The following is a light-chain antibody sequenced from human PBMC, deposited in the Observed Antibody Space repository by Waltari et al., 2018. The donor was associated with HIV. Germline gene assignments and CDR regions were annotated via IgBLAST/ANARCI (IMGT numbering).Light chain of an antibody. J-gene: IGKJ1*01. V-gene: IGKV4-1*01. CDR3: QQYYSTPWT. Sequence: DIVMTQSPDSLAVSLGERATINCKSSQSVLSSSNNKNYLAWYQQQPGQPPNVLIYWASTRESGVPDRVSGSGSGTDFTLTISSLQAEDVAVYYCQQYYSTPWTFGQGTKVESK. CDR2: WAS. CDR1: QSVLSSSNNKNY.